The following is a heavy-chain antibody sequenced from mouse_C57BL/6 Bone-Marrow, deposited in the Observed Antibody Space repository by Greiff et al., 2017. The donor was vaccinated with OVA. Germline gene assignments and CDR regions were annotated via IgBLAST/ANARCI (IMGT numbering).Heavy chain of an antibody. V-gene: IGHV1-50*01. CDR1: GYTFTSYW. CDR2: IDPSDSYT. Sequence: VQLQQSGPELVKPGASVKLSCKASGYTFTSYWMQWVKQRPGQGLEWIGEIDPSDSYTNYNQKFKGKATLTVDTSSSTAYMQLSSLTSEDSAVYYCARHAMDYWGQGTSVTVSS. J-gene: IGHJ4*01. CDR3: ARHAMDY.